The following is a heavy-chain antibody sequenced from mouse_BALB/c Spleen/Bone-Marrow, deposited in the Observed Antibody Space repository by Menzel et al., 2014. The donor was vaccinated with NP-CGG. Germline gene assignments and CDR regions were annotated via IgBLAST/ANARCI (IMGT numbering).Heavy chain of an antibody. D-gene: IGHD1-2*01. CDR3: ALITAATFSYWYFDV. CDR1: GFNIKDTY. J-gene: IGHJ1*01. V-gene: IGHV14-3*02. CDR2: IDPANGNT. Sequence: EVQLQQSGAELVKPGASVKLSRTASGFNIKDTYMHWVKQRPEQGLEWIGRIDPANGNTKYDPKFQGKATITADTTSNTAYLQLSSLTSEDTAVYYCALITAATFSYWYFDVWGAGTTVTVSS.